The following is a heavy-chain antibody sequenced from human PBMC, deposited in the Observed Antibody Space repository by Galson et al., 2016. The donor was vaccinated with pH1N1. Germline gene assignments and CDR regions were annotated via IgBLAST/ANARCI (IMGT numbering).Heavy chain of an antibody. V-gene: IGHV3-7*01. Sequence: SLRLSCATSGFTFSTYLMSWVQQAPGKGLEWVANIKQDGSEKFYVDSVKGRFTISRDSATKSLYLQMTSLRAEDTAVYYCVRDHDFGDSDPSHYYYGLDVWGQGTTVTVSS. CDR3: VRDHDFGDSDPSHYYYGLDV. CDR1: GFTFSTYL. J-gene: IGHJ6*02. D-gene: IGHD4-17*01. CDR2: IKQDGSEK.